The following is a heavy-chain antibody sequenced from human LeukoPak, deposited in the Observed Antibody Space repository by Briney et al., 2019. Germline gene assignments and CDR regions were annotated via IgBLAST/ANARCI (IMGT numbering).Heavy chain of an antibody. D-gene: IGHD1-20*01. J-gene: IGHJ4*02. CDR1: GFTFSSYE. CDR3: AKDLHNWNDGYFDY. Sequence: GGSLRLSCAASGFTFSSYEMNWVRQAPGKGLEWVSYISSSGSTIYYADSVRGRFTISRDNSKNTLYLEVNSLRAEDTAVYYCAKDLHNWNDGYFDYWGQGTLVTVSS. V-gene: IGHV3-48*03. CDR2: ISSSGSTI.